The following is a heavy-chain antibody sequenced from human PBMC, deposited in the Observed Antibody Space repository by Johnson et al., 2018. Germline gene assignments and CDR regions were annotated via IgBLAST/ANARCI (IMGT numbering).Heavy chain of an antibody. V-gene: IGHV3-33*01. CDR2: IWYDGSNK. CDR3: ARARRWGIQLYYYYYGMDV. Sequence: QVQLLESGGGVVQXGRSLRLSCAASGFTFSSYGMHWVRQAPGKGLEGVAVIWYDGSNKYYADSVKGRFTISRDNSKNTRYLQMNSLRAEDTAVYYCARARRWGIQLYYYYYGMDVWGQGTTVTVSS. CDR1: GFTFSSYG. J-gene: IGHJ6*02. D-gene: IGHD5-18*01.